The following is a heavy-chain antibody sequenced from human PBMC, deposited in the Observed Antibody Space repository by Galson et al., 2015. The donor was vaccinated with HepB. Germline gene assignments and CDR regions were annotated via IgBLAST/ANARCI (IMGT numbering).Heavy chain of an antibody. CDR2: ISGSDTTT. CDR1: GFTINDNY. V-gene: IGHV3-11*01. D-gene: IGHD3-3*01. J-gene: IGHJ6*03. Sequence: SLRLSCAASGFTINDNYMSWIRQAPGKGLEWVSYISGSDTTTHYADSVQGRFTISRDNARNSLYLQMNSLRVEDTAVYYCARVERIKAGDFWSGYSYYYYTDVWGKGTSVTVSS. CDR3: ARVERIKAGDFWSGYSYYYYTDV.